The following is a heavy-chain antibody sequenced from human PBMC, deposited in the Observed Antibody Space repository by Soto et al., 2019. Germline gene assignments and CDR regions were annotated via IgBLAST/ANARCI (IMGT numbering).Heavy chain of an antibody. D-gene: IGHD3-3*01. Sequence: GGSLRLSCAASGFTFSSYWMSWVRQAPGKGLEWVANIKQDGSEKYYVDSVKGRFTISRDNAKNSLYLQMNSLRAEDTAVYYCARDRGGIFGVVIINANNWFDPWGQGTLVTVSS. V-gene: IGHV3-7*01. CDR1: GFTFSSYW. J-gene: IGHJ5*02. CDR3: ARDRGGIFGVVIINANNWFDP. CDR2: IKQDGSEK.